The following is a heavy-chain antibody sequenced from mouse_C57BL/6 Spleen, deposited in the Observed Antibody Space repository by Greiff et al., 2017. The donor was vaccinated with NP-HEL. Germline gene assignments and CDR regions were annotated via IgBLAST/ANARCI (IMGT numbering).Heavy chain of an antibody. D-gene: IGHD1-1*01. CDR1: GYSFTDYN. Sequence: VQLKESGPELVKPGASVKISCKASGYSFTDYNMNWVKQSNGKSLEWIGVINPNYGTTSYNQKFKGKATLTVDQSSSTAYMQLNSLTSEDSAVYYCARSITTVVARRGAMDYWGQGTSVTVSS. J-gene: IGHJ4*01. CDR2: INPNYGTT. CDR3: ARSITTVVARRGAMDY. V-gene: IGHV1-39*01.